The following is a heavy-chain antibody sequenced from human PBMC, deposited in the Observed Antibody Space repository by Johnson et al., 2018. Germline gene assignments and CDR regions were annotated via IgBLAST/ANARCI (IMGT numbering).Heavy chain of an antibody. CDR3: TYDRRDPRGYYYYMDV. CDR1: GFTFGDYA. J-gene: IGHJ6*03. D-gene: IGHD3-22*01. V-gene: IGHV3-49*03. CDR2: IRSKAYGGTT. Sequence: EVQLVETGGGLVQPGRSLRLSCTASGFTFGDYAMSWFRQAPGKGLEWVGFIRSKAYGGTTEYAASVKGRFTISRDDSKSIAYLQMNSLKTEDTAVYYCTYDRRDPRGYYYYMDVWGKGTTVTVSS.